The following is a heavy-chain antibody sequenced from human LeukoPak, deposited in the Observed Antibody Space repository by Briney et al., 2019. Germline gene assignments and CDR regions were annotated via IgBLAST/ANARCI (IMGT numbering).Heavy chain of an antibody. CDR2: IFYTGST. V-gene: IGHV4-39*07. J-gene: IGHJ4*02. CDR1: GDSITTSNYY. Sequence: KSSETLSLTCTVSGDSITTSNYYWGWIRQPPGKGLEWIGNIFYTGSTYYNPSLKSRVTISIDTSKKQFSLRLSSVTAADTAVYYCARDLLSSMVRGVIPNTFDYWGQGTLVTVSS. CDR3: ARDLLSSMVRGVIPNTFDY. D-gene: IGHD3-10*01.